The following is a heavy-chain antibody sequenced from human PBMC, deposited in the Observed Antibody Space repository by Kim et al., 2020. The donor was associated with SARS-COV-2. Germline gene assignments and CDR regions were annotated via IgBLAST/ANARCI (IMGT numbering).Heavy chain of an antibody. V-gene: IGHV4-34*01. Sequence: SETLSLTCAVYGGSFSGYYWSWIRQPPGKGLEWIGEINHSGSTNYNPSLKSRVTISVDTSKNQFSLKLSSVTAADTAVYYCARGSRSYIYYYYGMDVWGQGTTVTVSS. CDR1: GGSFSGYY. J-gene: IGHJ6*02. D-gene: IGHD1-26*01. CDR3: ARGSRSYIYYYYGMDV. CDR2: INHSGST.